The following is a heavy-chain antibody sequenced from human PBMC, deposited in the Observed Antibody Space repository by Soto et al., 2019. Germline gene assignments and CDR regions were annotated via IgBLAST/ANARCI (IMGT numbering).Heavy chain of an antibody. Sequence: GASVKVSCKASGYTFTSYYMHWVRQAPGQGLEWMGIINPSGGSTSYAQKFQGRVTMTRDTSTSTVYMELSSLRSEDTAVYYCAREASSSSYYYYYGMDVWGQGTTVTVSS. D-gene: IGHD6-13*01. CDR3: AREASSSSYYYYYGMDV. V-gene: IGHV1-46*01. CDR2: INPSGGST. CDR1: GYTFTSYY. J-gene: IGHJ6*02.